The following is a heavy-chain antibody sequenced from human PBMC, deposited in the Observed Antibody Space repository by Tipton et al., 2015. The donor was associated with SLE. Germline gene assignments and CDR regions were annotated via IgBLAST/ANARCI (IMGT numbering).Heavy chain of an antibody. D-gene: IGHD3-9*01. CDR2: ISWKSGNI. CDR3: ARVGDIRGFGY. CDR1: GFIFSNFE. V-gene: IGHV3-9*01. Sequence: SLRLSCVTSGFIFSNFEMNWVRQAPGKGLEWVSGISWKSGNIFYADSVKGRFTISRDNAKNTLYLQMNSLRAEDTAVYYCARVGDIRGFGYWGQGTLVTVSS. J-gene: IGHJ4*02.